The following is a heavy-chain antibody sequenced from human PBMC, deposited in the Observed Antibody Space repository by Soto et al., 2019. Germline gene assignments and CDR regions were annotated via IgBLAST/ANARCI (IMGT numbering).Heavy chain of an antibody. Sequence: QLQLQESGPGLVKPSETLSLTCTVSGGSIISSSYYWGWIRQPPGKVLEWIGSIYYSGSTYYNPSPKSRVTISVATSKNQFSLKLSYVTAADTAVYYCARQIAAALPLMAFDPWGQGTLVTVSS. J-gene: IGHJ5*02. CDR1: GGSIISSSYY. V-gene: IGHV4-39*01. CDR2: IYYSGST. CDR3: ARQIAAALPLMAFDP. D-gene: IGHD6-13*01.